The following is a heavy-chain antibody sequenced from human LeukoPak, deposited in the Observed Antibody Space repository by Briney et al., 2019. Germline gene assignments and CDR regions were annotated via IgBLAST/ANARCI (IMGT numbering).Heavy chain of an antibody. CDR2: IWYDGSNK. V-gene: IGHV3-33*06. D-gene: IGHD5-18*01. CDR3: AKDNSYGYDY. CDR1: GFTFSSYG. J-gene: IGHJ4*02. Sequence: PGRSLRLSCAASGFTFSSYGMPWVRQAPGKGLEWVAVIWYDGSNKYYADSVKGRFTISRDNSKNTLYMQMNSPRAEDTAVYYCAKDNSYGYDYWGQGTLVTVSS.